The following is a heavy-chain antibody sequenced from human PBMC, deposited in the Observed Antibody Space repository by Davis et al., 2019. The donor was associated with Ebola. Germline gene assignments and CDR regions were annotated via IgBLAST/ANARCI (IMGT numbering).Heavy chain of an antibody. D-gene: IGHD4-17*01. CDR1: GSIFDDYS. Sequence: PGGSLRLSCAASGSIFDDYSMHWVRQAPGKGLQWVAGISWNSASIDYADSVKGRFTISRDNAKASLYLQMNSLKTGDTAFYYCARDLGRVTVGNWGQGTLVTVSS. J-gene: IGHJ4*02. CDR2: ISWNSASI. V-gene: IGHV3-9*01. CDR3: ARDLGRVTVGN.